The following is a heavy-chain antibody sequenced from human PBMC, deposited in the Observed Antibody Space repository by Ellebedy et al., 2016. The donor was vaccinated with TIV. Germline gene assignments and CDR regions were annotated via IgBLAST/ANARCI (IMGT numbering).Heavy chain of an antibody. CDR2: IWYDESKE. V-gene: IGHV3-33*01. CDR3: ARDRYSHYYMDV. J-gene: IGHJ6*03. Sequence: GGSLRLXXEASGFTFRSYGMHWVRQTPGKGLEWVALIWYDESKEYYADSVKGRFTVSRDNSKNTLYLQMNSLSAEDTAVYYCARDRYSHYYMDVWGKGTTVTVSS. CDR1: GFTFRSYG. D-gene: IGHD1-26*01.